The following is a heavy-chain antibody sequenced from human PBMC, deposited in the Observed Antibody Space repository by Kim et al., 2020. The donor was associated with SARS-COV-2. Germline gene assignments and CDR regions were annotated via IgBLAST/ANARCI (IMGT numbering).Heavy chain of an antibody. V-gene: IGHV4-59*01. Sequence: SETLSLTCTVSGGSFSSSYWTWIRQSPGKGLEWIGYVYDSGSTSYNPSLKSRVTISVDKSKNQFSLKVYSVTAAETAVYYCARGGGHDVGVFAYWGQGALVTVSS. CDR1: GGSFSSSY. J-gene: IGHJ4*02. D-gene: IGHD5-12*01. CDR2: VYDSGST. CDR3: ARGGGHDVGVFAY.